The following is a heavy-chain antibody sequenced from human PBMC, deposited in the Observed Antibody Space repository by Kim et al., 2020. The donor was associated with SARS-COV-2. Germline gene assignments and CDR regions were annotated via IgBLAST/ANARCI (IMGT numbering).Heavy chain of an antibody. CDR3: ASVGY. J-gene: IGHJ4*02. CDR2: ITYSGSP. V-gene: IGHV4-39*01. Sequence: ITYSGSPYYTPYLKSRFTISVDTSKNQFSLKLSSVTAADTAVYYCASVGYWGQGTLVTVSS.